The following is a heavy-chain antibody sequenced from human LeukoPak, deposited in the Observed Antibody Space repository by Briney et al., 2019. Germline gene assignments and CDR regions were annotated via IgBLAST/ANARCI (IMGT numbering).Heavy chain of an antibody. Sequence: GGSLRLSCAASGFSVSTNHMAWVRQAPGKGLEWVSVIYNGDKTFYADSVKGRFTIFRDNSKNTLYLQMNRLRNEDAAVYFCGRDWGDYWGQGTPVTVSS. CDR2: IYNGDKT. J-gene: IGHJ4*02. CDR3: GRDWGDY. CDR1: GFSVSTNH. V-gene: IGHV3-53*01. D-gene: IGHD3-16*01.